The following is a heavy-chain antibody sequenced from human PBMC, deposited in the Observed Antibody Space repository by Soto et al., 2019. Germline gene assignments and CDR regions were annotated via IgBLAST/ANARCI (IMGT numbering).Heavy chain of an antibody. CDR2: ITPIFATT. J-gene: IGHJ4*02. V-gene: IGHV1-69*01. CDR3: ARWRGGVTTPGFMGPLDY. Sequence: QGQLVQSGTEVKKPGSSVKVSCRASGATFSTLTISWVRQAPGQGPEWMGGITPIFATTKYAQKFQGRVTITADASTNTVYMEVSSLRSEDTALYYCARWRGGVTTPGFMGPLDYWGQGTLVTGSS. D-gene: IGHD3-3*01. CDR1: GATFSTLT.